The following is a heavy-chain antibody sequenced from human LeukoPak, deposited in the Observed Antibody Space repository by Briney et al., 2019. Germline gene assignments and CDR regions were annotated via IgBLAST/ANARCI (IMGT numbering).Heavy chain of an antibody. CDR3: ARMTTVYYGMDV. D-gene: IGHD4-11*01. Sequence: SETLSLTCTVSGGSISSYYWCWIRQPPGKGLEWIGYIYYSGSTNYNPSLKSRVTISVDTSKNQFSLKLSSVTAADTAVYYCARMTTVYYGMDVWGQGTTVTVSS. CDR1: GGSISSYY. J-gene: IGHJ6*02. CDR2: IYYSGST. V-gene: IGHV4-59*01.